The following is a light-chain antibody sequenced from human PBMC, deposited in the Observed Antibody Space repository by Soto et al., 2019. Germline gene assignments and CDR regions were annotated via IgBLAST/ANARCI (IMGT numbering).Light chain of an antibody. CDR1: QSFSSN. Sequence: EIVMTQSPATLSVSPGERATLSCRASQSFSSNLAWYQQKPGQAPRLLIYGASTRATGIPARFSGSGSGTEFTLTISSLQSEDFAVYYCQQYNNWPPWTFGQGTQVEIK. CDR3: QQYNNWPPWT. CDR2: GAS. J-gene: IGKJ1*01. V-gene: IGKV3-15*01.